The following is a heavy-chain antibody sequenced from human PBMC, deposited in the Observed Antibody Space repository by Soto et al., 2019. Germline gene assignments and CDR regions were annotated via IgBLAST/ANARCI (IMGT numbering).Heavy chain of an antibody. V-gene: IGHV1-18*01. Sequence: ASVEVSCKASGYSYTNYGLSWLRQAPVQGLERMGWINAYNGNTVYAQKIQGRVTMTTDTSITTAYLHLTRLTTNDTATYFCATWVDYGDFEGFDFWGQGTLVTVSS. CDR2: INAYNGNT. CDR1: GYSYTNYG. CDR3: ATWVDYGDFEGFDF. D-gene: IGHD4-17*01. J-gene: IGHJ4*02.